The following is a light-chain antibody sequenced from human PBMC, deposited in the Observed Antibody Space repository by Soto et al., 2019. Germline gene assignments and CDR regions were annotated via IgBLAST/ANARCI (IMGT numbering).Light chain of an antibody. CDR1: QSISTY. J-gene: IGKJ5*01. CDR2: AAS. Sequence: DRELAKPPSRACPCVGDSGSVSYLASQSISTYLNWYQQKPGKAPKVLIYAASNLQSGVPPRFSGSGSGTDFTLTISSLQPEDVATYFCQQSYRTPITFGQGTQLEIK. CDR3: QQSYRTPIT. V-gene: IGKV1-39*01.